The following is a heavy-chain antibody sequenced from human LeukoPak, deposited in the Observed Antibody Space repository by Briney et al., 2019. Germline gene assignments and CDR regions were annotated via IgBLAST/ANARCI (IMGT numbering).Heavy chain of an antibody. CDR1: GGSISSYY. CDR3: ASSRLYSYYRHYYMDV. CDR2: IYYSGST. D-gene: IGHD5-18*01. Sequence: PSETLSLTCTVSGGSISSYYWSWIRQPPGKGLEWIGYIYYSGSTNYNPSLKSRVTISVDTSKNQFSLKLSSVTAADTAVYYCASSRLYSYYRHYYMDVWGKGTTVTVSS. J-gene: IGHJ6*03. V-gene: IGHV4-59*08.